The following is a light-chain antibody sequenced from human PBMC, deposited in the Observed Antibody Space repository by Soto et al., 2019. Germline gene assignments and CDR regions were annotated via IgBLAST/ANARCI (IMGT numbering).Light chain of an antibody. CDR3: AAWDDNLNGLYV. J-gene: IGLJ1*01. Sequence: QSVLTQPPSTSGTPGQRVTISCSGSSSNIGSNTVNWYQQLPGTARKLLIYTDNQRPSGVPDRFSGSKSGTSASLAISGLQSEDEADYYCAAWDDNLNGLYVFGPGTKLTVL. V-gene: IGLV1-44*01. CDR2: TDN. CDR1: SSNIGSNT.